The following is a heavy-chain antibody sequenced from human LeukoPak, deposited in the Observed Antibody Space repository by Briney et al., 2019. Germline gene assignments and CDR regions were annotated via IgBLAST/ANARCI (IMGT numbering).Heavy chain of an antibody. V-gene: IGHV1-8*02. CDR1: GYTFTSYG. CDR2: MNPNSGNT. Sequence: GASVKVSCKASGYTFTSYGISWVRQATGQGLEWMGWMNPNSGNTGYAQKFQGRVTMTRNTSISTAYMELSSLRSEDTAVYYCARRARWTDSDAFDIWGQGTMVTVSS. CDR3: ARRARWTDSDAFDI. D-gene: IGHD3/OR15-3a*01. J-gene: IGHJ3*02.